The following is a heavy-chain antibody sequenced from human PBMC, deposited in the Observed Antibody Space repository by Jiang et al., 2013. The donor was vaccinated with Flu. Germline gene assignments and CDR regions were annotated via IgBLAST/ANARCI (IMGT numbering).Heavy chain of an antibody. V-gene: IGHV4-31*08. D-gene: IGHD6-19*01. CDR2: IYYSGST. CDR1: SISSGGYY. Sequence: SISSGGYYWSWIRQHPGKGLEWIGYIYYSGSTYYNPSLKSRVTISVDTSKNQFSLKLSSVTAADTAVYYCGSTESGGGGWYGTAWNYWGQGTLVTVSS. CDR3: GSTESGGGGWYGTAWNY. J-gene: IGHJ4*02.